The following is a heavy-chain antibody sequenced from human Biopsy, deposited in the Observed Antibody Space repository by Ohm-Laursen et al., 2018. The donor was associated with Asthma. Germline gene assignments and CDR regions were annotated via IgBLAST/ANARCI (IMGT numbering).Heavy chain of an antibody. CDR3: ARAVDYSHYYGIDV. D-gene: IGHD3-10*01. CDR1: GYTFNSAG. Sequence: GASVKASCQTSGYTFNSAGITWVRQAPGQGLEWMGWISVYNGNTKVAQKLQDRVTMITDTSTSTAYMELRSLRSDDTAVYFCARAVDYSHYYGIDVWGQGTTVTVS. CDR2: ISVYNGNT. V-gene: IGHV1-18*01. J-gene: IGHJ6*02.